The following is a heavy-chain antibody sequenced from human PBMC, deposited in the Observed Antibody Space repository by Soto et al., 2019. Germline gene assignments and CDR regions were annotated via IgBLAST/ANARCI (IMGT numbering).Heavy chain of an antibody. CDR1: GGSIGSSGYC. Sequence: SETLCVTWTAAGGSIGSSGYCWGWISQPPGKGLEWIGSIYYSGSTNYNPSLKSRVTISVDTSKNQFSLKLSSVTAADTAVYYCARFGIVNQEWLLHPSSYYYYGMDVWGQGTTVTVSS. CDR2: IYYSGST. CDR3: ARFGIVNQEWLLHPSSYYYYGMDV. V-gene: IGHV4-39*07. D-gene: IGHD3-22*01. J-gene: IGHJ6*02.